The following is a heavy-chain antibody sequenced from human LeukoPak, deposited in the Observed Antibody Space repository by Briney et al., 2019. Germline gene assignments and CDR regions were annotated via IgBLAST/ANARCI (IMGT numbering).Heavy chain of an antibody. CDR1: GFTFSSYS. CDR3: ARDSRLYSGSYFY. V-gene: IGHV3-21*01. J-gene: IGHJ4*02. Sequence: PGGSLRLSCAASGFTFSSYSMNWVRQALGKGLGWVSSISSSSSYIYYADSVKGRFTISRDNAKNSLYLQMNSLRAEDTAVYYCARDSRLYSGSYFYWGQGTLVTVSS. CDR2: ISSSSSYI. D-gene: IGHD1-26*01.